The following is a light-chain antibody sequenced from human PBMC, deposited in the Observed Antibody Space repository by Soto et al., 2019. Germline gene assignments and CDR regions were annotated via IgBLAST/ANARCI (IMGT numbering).Light chain of an antibody. J-gene: IGKJ1*01. CDR1: QSVSSN. CDR3: QQYNKWPRWT. V-gene: IGKV3D-15*01. Sequence: EIILTQSPDTLSLSPGERATLSCRASQSVSSNIAWYQQKPGQAPRLLIYGASNRATGIPDRFSGSGSGTEFTLAISSLQSEDFAVYYCQQYNKWPRWTFGQGTKVDIK. CDR2: GAS.